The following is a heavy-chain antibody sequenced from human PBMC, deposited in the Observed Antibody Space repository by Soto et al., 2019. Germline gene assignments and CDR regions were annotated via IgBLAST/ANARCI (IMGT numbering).Heavy chain of an antibody. CDR3: ARGLGNWNDVGRFDP. Sequence: SETLSLTCTVSGGSISSYYWSWIRQPPGKGLEWIGYIYYSGSTNYNPSLKSRVTISVDTSKNQFSLKLSSVTAADTAVYYCARGLGNWNDVGRFDPWGQGTLVTVSS. CDR1: GGSISSYY. V-gene: IGHV4-59*12. D-gene: IGHD1-1*01. J-gene: IGHJ5*02. CDR2: IYYSGST.